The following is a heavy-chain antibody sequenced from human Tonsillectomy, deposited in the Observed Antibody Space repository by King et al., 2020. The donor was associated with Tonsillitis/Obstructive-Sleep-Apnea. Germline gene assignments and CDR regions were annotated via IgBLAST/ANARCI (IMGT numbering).Heavy chain of an antibody. CDR3: ARGDGYSSSYMSWFDP. Sequence: VQLQQWGAGLLKPSETLSLTCAVYGGSFSGYYWSWIRQPPGKGLEWIGEINHSGSTNYNPSLKSRVTISVDTSKNQFSLKLSSVTAADTAVYYCARGDGYSSSYMSWFDPWGQGTLVTVSS. J-gene: IGHJ5*02. CDR2: INHSGST. D-gene: IGHD6-6*01. V-gene: IGHV4-34*01. CDR1: GGSFSGYY.